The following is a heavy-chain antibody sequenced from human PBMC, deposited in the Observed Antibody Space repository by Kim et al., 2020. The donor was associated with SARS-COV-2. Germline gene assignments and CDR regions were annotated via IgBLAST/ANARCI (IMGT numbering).Heavy chain of an antibody. V-gene: IGHV1-3*01. Sequence: KKYSQRFQGRVTFTRDKSASTAYIERSSLRSEDTAMYYCARGGRELWLDYWGQGTLVTVSS. D-gene: IGHD5-18*01. CDR3: ARGGRELWLDY. J-gene: IGHJ4*02. CDR2: K.